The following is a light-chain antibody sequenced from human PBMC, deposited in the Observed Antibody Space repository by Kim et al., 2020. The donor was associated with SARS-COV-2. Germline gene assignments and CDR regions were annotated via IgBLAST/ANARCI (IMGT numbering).Light chain of an antibody. J-gene: IGKJ2*01. V-gene: IGKV1-6*01. CDR2: AAS. CDR3: LQDYNYPYT. Sequence: AIQMTQSPSSLSASVGDSVTITCRASQDIRNGLDWYQQKSGKAPKLLIYAASSLKSGVPSRFSGSGSGTDFALTISSLQPEDFATYYCLQDYNYPYTFGQGTKLEI. CDR1: QDIRNG.